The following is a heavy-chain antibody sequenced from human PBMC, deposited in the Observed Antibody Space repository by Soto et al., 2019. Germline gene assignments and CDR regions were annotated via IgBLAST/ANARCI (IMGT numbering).Heavy chain of an antibody. CDR1: VYTLTVLS. V-gene: IGHV1-24*01. D-gene: IGHD3-3*01. Sequence: APVKVACKISVYTLTVLSMDWLRHTTGKGLEWMGGFDPEDGETIYAQKFQGRVTMTEDTSTDTAYMELSSLRSKDTAVYYCATAFRSGYYSWSELWGQGTLVPVS. CDR2: FDPEDGET. CDR3: ATAFRSGYYSWSEL. J-gene: IGHJ5*02.